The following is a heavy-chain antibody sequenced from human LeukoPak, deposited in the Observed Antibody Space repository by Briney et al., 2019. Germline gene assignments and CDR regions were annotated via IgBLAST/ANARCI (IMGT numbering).Heavy chain of an antibody. Sequence: SQTLSLTCAISGDSVSSNSAAWNWIRQPPSRGLEWLGRTYYRSKWYNDYAVSVKSRITINPDTSKNQFSLQLNSVTPEDTAVYYCARDPVAGTEVWFGPWGQGTLVTVSS. CDR2: TYYRSKWYN. V-gene: IGHV6-1*01. CDR1: GDSVSSNSAA. D-gene: IGHD6-19*01. J-gene: IGHJ5*02. CDR3: ARDPVAGTEVWFGP.